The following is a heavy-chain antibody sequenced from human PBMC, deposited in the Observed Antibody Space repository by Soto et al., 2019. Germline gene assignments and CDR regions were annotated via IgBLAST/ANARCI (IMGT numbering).Heavy chain of an antibody. CDR3: ARHPWLVLMRPYYFDY. CDR2: IYYSGST. CDR1: GGSISSGDYY. Sequence: TLSLTCTVSGGSISSGDYYWSWIRQPPGKGLEWIGYIYYSGSTYYNPSLKSRVTISVDTSKNQFSLKLSSVTAADTAVYYRARHPWLVLMRPYYFDYCGQASLSTVSS. D-gene: IGHD6-19*01. J-gene: IGHJ4*02. V-gene: IGHV4-30-4*01.